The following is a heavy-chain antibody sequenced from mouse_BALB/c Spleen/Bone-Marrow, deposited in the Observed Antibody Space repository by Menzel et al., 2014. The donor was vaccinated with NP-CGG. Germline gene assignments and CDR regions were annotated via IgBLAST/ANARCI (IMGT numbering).Heavy chain of an antibody. CDR2: ISSGSRTI. CDR1: GFTFSSFG. J-gene: IGHJ2*01. V-gene: IGHV5-17*02. D-gene: IGHD4-1*01. Sequence: EVQVVESGGGLVQPGGSRKLSCAASGFTFSSFGMHWVRQAPEKGLEWVAYISSGSRTIYYADTVKGRFTISRDNPKNTLFLQMTGLRSEDTAMYYCTRGGNWEDFDYWGQGTTLTASS. CDR3: TRGGNWEDFDY.